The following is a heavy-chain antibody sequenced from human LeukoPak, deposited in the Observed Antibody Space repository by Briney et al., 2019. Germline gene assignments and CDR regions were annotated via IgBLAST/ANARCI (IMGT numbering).Heavy chain of an antibody. Sequence: GGSLRLSCAASGFTFSSYAMSWVRQAPGKGLEWVSAISGSGGSTYYADSVKGRFTISRDNSKNTLYLQMTSLRAEDPAVYYCAKGDIVLMVSHFDYWGQGTLVTVYS. D-gene: IGHD2-8*01. CDR1: GFTFSSYA. CDR2: ISGSGGST. CDR3: AKGDIVLMVSHFDY. J-gene: IGHJ4*02. V-gene: IGHV3-23*01.